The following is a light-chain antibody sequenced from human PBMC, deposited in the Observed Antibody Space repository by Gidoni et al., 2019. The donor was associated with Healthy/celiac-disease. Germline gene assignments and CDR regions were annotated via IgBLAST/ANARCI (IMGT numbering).Light chain of an antibody. CDR2: KAS. Sequence: DIQMTQSPSTLSASVGDRVTITCRASQSISSWLAWYQQKAGKAPKLLIYKASSLESGVPSRFSGSGSGTEFTLTISSLQPDDFATYYCKQYNSYPWTFGQGTKVEIK. CDR3: KQYNSYPWT. CDR1: QSISSW. J-gene: IGKJ1*01. V-gene: IGKV1-5*03.